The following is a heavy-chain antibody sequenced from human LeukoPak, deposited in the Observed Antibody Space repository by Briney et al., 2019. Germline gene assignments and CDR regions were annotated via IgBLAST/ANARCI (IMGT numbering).Heavy chain of an antibody. CDR2: IKQDGSEK. D-gene: IGHD1-7*01. CDR1: GFTFSNYW. J-gene: IGHJ4*02. Sequence: GGSLRLSCAASGFTFSNYWMSWVRKAAGKGLEWVANIKQDGSEKYYVNSVKGRFTISRDNAKNSLYLQMNSLRAEDTAIYYCAREDDWNYEDYWGQGTLVTVSS. V-gene: IGHV3-7*01. CDR3: AREDDWNYEDY.